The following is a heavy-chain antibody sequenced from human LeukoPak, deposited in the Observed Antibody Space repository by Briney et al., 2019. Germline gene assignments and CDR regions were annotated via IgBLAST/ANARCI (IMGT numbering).Heavy chain of an antibody. CDR1: GFTYDDYA. D-gene: IGHD2-21*01. CDR2: IGWDSGSI. Sequence: TGGSLRLSCAASGFTYDDYARHWVAQATGKGLEGGSDIGWDSGSIGYAASVKGRFTISRDNAKNSLYLQMNSLRAEDTAVYYCARDSPYSPGGQPADYWGQGTLVTVSS. CDR3: ARDSPYSPGGQPADY. V-gene: IGHV3-9*01. J-gene: IGHJ4*02.